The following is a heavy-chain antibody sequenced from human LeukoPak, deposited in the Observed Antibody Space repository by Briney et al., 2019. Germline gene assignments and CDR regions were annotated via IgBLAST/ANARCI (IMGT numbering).Heavy chain of an antibody. V-gene: IGHV3-23*01. D-gene: IGHD3-10*01. CDR3: VMRDRGYGLDI. J-gene: IGHJ3*02. CDR2: INGGGDIM. Sequence: GGSLRLSCAASGFSLRAYDLIWVRQAPGKGLDWVSIINGGGDIMMYEDSVKGRFTISRDNSKNTFYLQMNSLRAEDTAVYYCVMRDRGYGLDIWGQGTMVTVSS. CDR1: GFSLRAYD.